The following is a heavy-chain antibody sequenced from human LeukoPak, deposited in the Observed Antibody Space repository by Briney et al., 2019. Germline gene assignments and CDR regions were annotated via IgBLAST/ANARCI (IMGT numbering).Heavy chain of an antibody. CDR2: IYPRDGST. Sequence: ASVKVSCKASGYSFTSNYIHWVRQAPGQGLEWMGMIYPRDGSTSYAQKFQGRVTVTRDTSTSTVHMELSGLRSEGTAVYYCARDQEAFDYWGQGTLVTVSS. J-gene: IGHJ4*02. CDR1: GYSFTSNY. V-gene: IGHV1-46*01. CDR3: ARDQEAFDY.